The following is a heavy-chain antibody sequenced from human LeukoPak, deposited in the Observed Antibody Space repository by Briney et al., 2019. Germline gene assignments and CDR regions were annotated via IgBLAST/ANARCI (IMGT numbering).Heavy chain of an antibody. Sequence: PSETLSLTCTVSGGSISSYYWSWIRQPAGKGLEWIGRIYTSGSTNYNPSLKSRVTMSVDTSKNQFSLKLSSVTAADTAVYYCARDLLGYCTNGVCYGGFDYWGQGTLVTVSS. J-gene: IGHJ4*02. D-gene: IGHD2-8*01. CDR3: ARDLLGYCTNGVCYGGFDY. CDR1: GGSISSYY. V-gene: IGHV4-4*07. CDR2: IYTSGST.